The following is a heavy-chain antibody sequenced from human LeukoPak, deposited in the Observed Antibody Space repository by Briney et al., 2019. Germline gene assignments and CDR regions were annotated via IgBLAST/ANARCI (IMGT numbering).Heavy chain of an antibody. D-gene: IGHD3-22*01. CDR3: ARHFFGDYYYDSSGYLDAFDI. V-gene: IGHV5-51*01. CDR1: GYSFTSYW. J-gene: IGHJ3*02. Sequence: GESLKISCKGSGYSFTSYWIAWVRQMPGKGLEWMGIIYPGDSDTRYSPSFQGQVTISADKSISTAYLQWSSLKASDTAMYYCARHFFGDYYYDSSGYLDAFDIWGQGTMVTVSS. CDR2: IYPGDSDT.